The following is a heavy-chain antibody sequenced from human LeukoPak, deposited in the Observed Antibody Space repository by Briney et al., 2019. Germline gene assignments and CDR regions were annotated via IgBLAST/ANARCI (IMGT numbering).Heavy chain of an antibody. D-gene: IGHD3-9*01. CDR2: ISGSGDST. CDR1: GFTFCSYA. V-gene: IGHV3-23*01. J-gene: IGHJ4*02. Sequence: GGSLRLSXAASGFTFCSYAMSWVRQAPGKGLEWISSISGSGDSTYYADSVKGRFTISRDNSKNTLYLQMNSLRAEDTAVYYCAAVLTGYYSPLDYWGQGTLVTVSS. CDR3: AAVLTGYYSPLDY.